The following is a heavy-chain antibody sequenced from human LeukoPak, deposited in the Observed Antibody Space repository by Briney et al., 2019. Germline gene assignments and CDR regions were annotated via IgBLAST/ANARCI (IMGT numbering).Heavy chain of an antibody. CDR1: GFTVSSNY. D-gene: IGHD5-18*01. V-gene: IGHV3-53*01. CDR3: ARSNVDTAMAFDY. Sequence: SGGSLRLSCAASGFTVSSNYMSWVRQAPGKGLEWVSVIYSGGSTYYADSVKGRFTISRDNSKNTLYLQMNSLRAEDTAVYYRARSNVDTAMAFDYWGQGTLVTVSS. CDR2: IYSGGST. J-gene: IGHJ4*02.